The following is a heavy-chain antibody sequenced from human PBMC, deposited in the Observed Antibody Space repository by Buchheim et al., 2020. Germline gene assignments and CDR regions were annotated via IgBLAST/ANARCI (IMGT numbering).Heavy chain of an antibody. D-gene: IGHD6-19*01. Sequence: QVQLVESGGGVVQPGRSLRLSCAASGFTFSSYGMHWVRQAPGKGLEWVAVISYDGSNKYYADSVKGRFTISRDNSKKTLSLQMNSLRAEDTAVYYCAKGVYSSGWRYYYYYYGMDVWGQGTT. CDR2: ISYDGSNK. V-gene: IGHV3-30*18. CDR3: AKGVYSSGWRYYYYYYGMDV. J-gene: IGHJ6*02. CDR1: GFTFSSYG.